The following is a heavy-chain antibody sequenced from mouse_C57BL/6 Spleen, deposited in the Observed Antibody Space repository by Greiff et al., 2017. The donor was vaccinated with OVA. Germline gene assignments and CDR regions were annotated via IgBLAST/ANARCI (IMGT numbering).Heavy chain of an antibody. V-gene: IGHV1-22*01. Sequence: VQLKESGPELVKPGASVKMSCKASGYTFTDYNMHWVKQSHGKSLEWIGYINPNNGGTSYNQKFKGKATLTVNKSSSTAYMELRSLTSEDSAVYYCARPQSQVLFAYWGQGTLVTVSA. D-gene: IGHD3-2*02. CDR2: INPNNGGT. CDR3: ARPQSQVLFAY. J-gene: IGHJ3*01. CDR1: GYTFTDYN.